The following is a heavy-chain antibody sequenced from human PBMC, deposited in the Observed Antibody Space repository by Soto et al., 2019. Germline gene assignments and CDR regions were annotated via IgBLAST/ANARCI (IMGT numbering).Heavy chain of an antibody. Sequence: QVQLVQSGAEVKKPGSSVKVSCKASGGTFSSYAISWVRQAPGQGLEWMGGIIPISGTANYAQKFQGRVTITADESTSTAYMELSSLRSEDTAVYYCARSQGSSTSLEIYYYYSYGMDVWGQGPRVTVSS. CDR1: GGTFSSYA. D-gene: IGHD2-2*01. J-gene: IGHJ6*02. CDR3: ARSQGSSTSLEIYYYYSYGMDV. CDR2: IIPISGTA. V-gene: IGHV1-69*01.